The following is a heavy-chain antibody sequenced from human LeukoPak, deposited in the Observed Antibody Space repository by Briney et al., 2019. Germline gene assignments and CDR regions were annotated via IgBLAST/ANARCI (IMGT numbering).Heavy chain of an antibody. V-gene: IGHV4-61*02. J-gene: IGHJ4*02. CDR3: ARDGRFPPEVLPRYFDY. CDR2: ISSSGST. CDR1: GDSISSGDYY. D-gene: IGHD1-26*01. Sequence: SETLSLTCTVSGDSISSGDYYWSWIRQPAGKGLEWIGRISSSGSTNYNPSLKSRVTISVETSKNQFSLKLSSVTAADAAVYYCARDGRFPPEVLPRYFDYWGQGTLVTVSS.